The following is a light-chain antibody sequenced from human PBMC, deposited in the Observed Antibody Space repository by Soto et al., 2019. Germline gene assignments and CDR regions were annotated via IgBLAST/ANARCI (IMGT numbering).Light chain of an antibody. J-gene: IGLJ1*01. V-gene: IGLV2-14*01. CDR1: SSDVGGYNY. CDR2: DVS. Sequence: QSALTQPASVSGSPGQSITISCTGTSSDVGGYNYVSWYQQHPGKAPKLMIYDVSNRPSGFSNRFSGSKSGNTASLTISGLQAEDEAEYYCSSYTSSSTLVFGTGTKVTVL. CDR3: SSYTSSSTLV.